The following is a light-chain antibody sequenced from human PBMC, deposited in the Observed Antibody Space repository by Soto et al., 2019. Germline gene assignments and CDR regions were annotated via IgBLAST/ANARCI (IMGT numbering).Light chain of an antibody. CDR1: SSNIGSNT. J-gene: IGLJ2*01. Sequence: QSVLTQPPSASGTPGQRGTISCSGSSSNIGSNTVNWYQQLPGTAPKLLIDSNNQRPSGVPDRFSGSKSGTSASLAISGLQSEDEADYYCATWDDSLNGVVFGGGTKVTV. CDR2: SNN. V-gene: IGLV1-44*01. CDR3: ATWDDSLNGVV.